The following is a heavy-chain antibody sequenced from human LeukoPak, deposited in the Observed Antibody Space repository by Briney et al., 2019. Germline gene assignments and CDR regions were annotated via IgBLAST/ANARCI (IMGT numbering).Heavy chain of an antibody. J-gene: IGHJ4*02. CDR1: GFTFDDYG. CDR2: INWNGGST. Sequence: GGSLRLSCAASGFTFDDYGMSWVRQAPGKGLEWDSGINWNGGSTGYADSVKGRFTISRDNAKNSLYLQMNSLRAEDPALYYCARDLDGSYAFDYWGQGTLVTVSS. D-gene: IGHD1-26*01. CDR3: ARDLDGSYAFDY. V-gene: IGHV3-20*04.